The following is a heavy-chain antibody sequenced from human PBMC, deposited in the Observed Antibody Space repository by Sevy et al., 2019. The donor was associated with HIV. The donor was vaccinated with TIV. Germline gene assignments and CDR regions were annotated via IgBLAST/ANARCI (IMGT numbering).Heavy chain of an antibody. CDR3: GRNLGPGGAFDI. Sequence: GGSLRLSCAASGLTFSNYVMSWVRQAPGKGLEWLSVISGSSGTTYAAESVKGRFIISRDNSKNTLYLHMGSLGAEDTAVYYWGRNLGPGGAFDIWGQGTRVTVSS. CDR2: ISGSSGTT. CDR1: GLTFSNYV. V-gene: IGHV3-23*01. J-gene: IGHJ3*02. D-gene: IGHD7-27*01.